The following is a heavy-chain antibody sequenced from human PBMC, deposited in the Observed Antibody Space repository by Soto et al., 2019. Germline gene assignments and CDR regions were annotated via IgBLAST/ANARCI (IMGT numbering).Heavy chain of an antibody. CDR1: GAPFSCYY. V-gene: IGHV4-34*01. J-gene: IGHJ4*02. D-gene: IGHD3-3*01. CDR3: ARGREIFGAVTPFEY. CDR2: INHTGST. Sequence: SETLSLTCAVYGAPFSCYYWTWIRQPPGKGLEWIGEINHTGSTKYNPSLKSRVTISLDTSKNQFSLSLRSVTAADTAVYYCARGREIFGAVTPFEYWGQGTQVTVSS.